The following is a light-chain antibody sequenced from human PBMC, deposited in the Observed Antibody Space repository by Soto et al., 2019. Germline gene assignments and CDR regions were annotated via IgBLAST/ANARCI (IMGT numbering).Light chain of an antibody. Sequence: QSALTKPASVSGSPGQSINISCVGTRGDIGDYNYVSWYQQHPGKVPKVIIYDVSNRPSGVSYRFSGTKSGNTASLTVSGLQAEDEADYYCCSYTRSGTLIFGTGTKLTVL. J-gene: IGLJ1*01. CDR1: RGDIGDYNY. V-gene: IGLV2-14*01. CDR2: DVS. CDR3: CSYTRSGTLI.